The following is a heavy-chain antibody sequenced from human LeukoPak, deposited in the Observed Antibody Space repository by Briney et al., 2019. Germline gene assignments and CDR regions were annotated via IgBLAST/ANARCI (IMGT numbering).Heavy chain of an antibody. CDR3: ARDRPSGGQQWVIQYYYYYYGMDV. V-gene: IGHV3-48*03. CDR2: ISSSGSTI. J-gene: IGHJ6*02. Sequence: PGGSLRLSCAASGFTFSSYEMNWVRQAPGKGLEWVSYISSSGSTIYYADSVKGRFTISRDNAKNSLYLQMNSLRAEDTAVYYCARDRPSGGQQWVIQYYYYYYGMDVWGQGTTVTVSS. CDR1: GFTFSSYE. D-gene: IGHD6-19*01.